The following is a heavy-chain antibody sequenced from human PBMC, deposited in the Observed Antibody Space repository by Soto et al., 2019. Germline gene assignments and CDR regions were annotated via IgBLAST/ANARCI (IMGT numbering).Heavy chain of an antibody. D-gene: IGHD6-19*01. CDR2: IYPGDSDT. Sequence: PGESLKISCKGSGYSFTSYWIVWVRQMPGKGLEWMGIIYPGDSDTRYSPSFQGQVTISADKSISTAYLQWSSLKASDPAMYYYARQSGGWYPNDGSGNWGQRTMVTVAS. CDR1: GYSFTSYW. CDR3: ARQSGGWYPNDGSGN. V-gene: IGHV5-51*01. J-gene: IGHJ3*02.